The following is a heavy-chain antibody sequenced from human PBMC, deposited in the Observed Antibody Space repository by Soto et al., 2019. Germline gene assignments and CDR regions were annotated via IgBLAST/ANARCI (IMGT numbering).Heavy chain of an antibody. V-gene: IGHV4-59*01. CDR1: GGSISGYY. J-gene: IGHJ4*02. CDR2: IHYSGST. CDR3: ARGSAAGTRSPFDY. D-gene: IGHD6-13*01. Sequence: VQLQESGPGLVKPSETLSLTCTVSGGSISGYYWSWIRQSPGKGLEWIGYIHYSGSTNYNPSLKSRSTRSVDTSQNQLSLKLSSVTAADTAVYYGARGSAAGTRSPFDYWGQGTLVTVSS.